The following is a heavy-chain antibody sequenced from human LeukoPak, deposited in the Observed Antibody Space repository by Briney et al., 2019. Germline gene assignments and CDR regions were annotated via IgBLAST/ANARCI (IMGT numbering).Heavy chain of an antibody. Sequence: GGSLRLSCAASGFTFSNYWMHWVRQAPGKGLVWVSRINSDGINTSYADSVKGRFTISRDNAKNTLNLQMNSLRAEDTAVYYCARDLGQYYDTSDNWFDPWGQGTLVTISS. D-gene: IGHD3-22*01. CDR2: INSDGINT. V-gene: IGHV3-74*01. CDR3: ARDLGQYYDTSDNWFDP. CDR1: GFTFSNYW. J-gene: IGHJ5*02.